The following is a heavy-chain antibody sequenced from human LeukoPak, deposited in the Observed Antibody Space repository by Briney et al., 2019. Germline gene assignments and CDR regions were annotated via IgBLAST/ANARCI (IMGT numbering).Heavy chain of an antibody. CDR3: ARGGIQLWLNYYYYYMDV. CDR2: ILYDGSNK. CDR1: GFTFTNYG. D-gene: IGHD5-18*01. J-gene: IGHJ6*03. Sequence: GGSLRLSCAASGFTFTNYGMHWVRQAPGKGLEWVAFILYDGSNKYYADSVKGRFTISRDNAKNTLYLQMNSLRAEDTAVYYCARGGIQLWLNYYYYYMDVWGKGTTVTVSS. V-gene: IGHV3-30*02.